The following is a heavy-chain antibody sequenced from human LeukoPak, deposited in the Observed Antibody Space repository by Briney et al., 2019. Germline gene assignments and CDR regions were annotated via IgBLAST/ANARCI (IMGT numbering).Heavy chain of an antibody. CDR1: GGSFSGYY. V-gene: IGHV4-34*01. J-gene: IGHJ4*02. D-gene: IGHD3-10*01. CDR2: INHSRNT. CDR3: ARRSSRYLGSRSYRKYYFDY. Sequence: PSETLSLTCAVYGGSFSGYYWTWIRQPPGKGLEWVGEINHSRNTNYSPSLKSRATISVDTSKNQFSLTLSSVTAADTAVYYCARRSSRYLGSRSYRKYYFDYWGQGTLVIVSS.